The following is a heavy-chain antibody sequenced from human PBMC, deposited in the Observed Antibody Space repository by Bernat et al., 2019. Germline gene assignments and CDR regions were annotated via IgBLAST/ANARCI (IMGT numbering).Heavy chain of an antibody. CDR3: ARNYDVLSGYYNAFDI. D-gene: IGHD3-9*01. CDR1: GFTFSSYS. CDR2: ISSSSTYI. V-gene: IGHV3-21*01. Sequence: EVQLVESGGGLVRPGGSLRLSCAASGFTFSSYSMNWVRQAPGEGLEWVSSISSSSTYIYYADSVMGRFTISRDNAKNSLYLQMSSLRAEETAVYYCARNYDVLSGYYNAFDIWGQGTMVTVSS. J-gene: IGHJ3*02.